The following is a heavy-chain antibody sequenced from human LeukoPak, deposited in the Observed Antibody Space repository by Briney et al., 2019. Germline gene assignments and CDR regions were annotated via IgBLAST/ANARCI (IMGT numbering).Heavy chain of an antibody. V-gene: IGHV4-34*01. D-gene: IGHD2-15*01. CDR1: GGSLSGYY. J-gene: IGHJ2*01. CDR2: INHSGRT. Sequence: SETLSLTCAVYGGSLSGYYWSWVRQPPGKGMEWVGEINHSGRTNYNTSRKSRVTISVETSKNQFSLKLSSVTAADTAVYYCARGRIRYCSGGSCYAGVHWYFDLWGRGTLVTVSS. CDR3: ARGRIRYCSGGSCYAGVHWYFDL.